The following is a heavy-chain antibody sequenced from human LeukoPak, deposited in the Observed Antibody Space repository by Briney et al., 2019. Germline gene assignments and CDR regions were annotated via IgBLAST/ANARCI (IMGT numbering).Heavy chain of an antibody. Sequence: VGSLRLSCAASGFTFRSYSLNWVRQAPGKGLEWISYISTSGTTIYYADSVKGRFTISRDNAKNSLYLQMNSLRAEDTALYYCARDRYYDSSGYYPYWGQGTLVTVSS. CDR3: ARDRYYDSSGYYPY. CDR2: ISTSGTTI. D-gene: IGHD3-22*01. J-gene: IGHJ1*01. V-gene: IGHV3-48*01. CDR1: GFTFRSYS.